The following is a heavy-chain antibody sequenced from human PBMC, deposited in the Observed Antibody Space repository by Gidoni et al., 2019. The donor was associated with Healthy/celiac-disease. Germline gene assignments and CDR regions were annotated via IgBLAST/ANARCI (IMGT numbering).Heavy chain of an antibody. D-gene: IGHD4-17*01. CDR3: ARDLPADFYGDYVPRFDY. J-gene: IGHJ4*02. V-gene: IGHV3-74*01. Sequence: EVQLVESVGVFVQPGGSLRLSCSASGFTFSSFWMHWVRQAPGKGLVWVSRINSDGSSTSYADSVKGRFTISRDNDKNTLYLQMNSLRDEDTAVYYCARDLPADFYGDYVPRFDYWGQGTLVTVSS. CDR1: GFTFSSFW. CDR2: INSDGSST.